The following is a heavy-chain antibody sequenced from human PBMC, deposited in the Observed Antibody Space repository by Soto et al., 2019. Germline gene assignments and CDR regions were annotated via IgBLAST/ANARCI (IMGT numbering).Heavy chain of an antibody. J-gene: IGHJ4*02. CDR3: ATTMVQGFIFLSYYFDY. V-gene: IGHV1-69*02. CDR2: IIPIVGIA. CDR1: GDTFNKYT. Sequence: SVKVSCKASGDTFNKYTISWVRQAPGQGLEWMGRIIPIVGIAYYAQKFQDRVTITADKSTSTAYMELSSLRSEDTAVYYCATTMVQGFIFLSYYFDYWGQGTLVTVSS. D-gene: IGHD3-10*01.